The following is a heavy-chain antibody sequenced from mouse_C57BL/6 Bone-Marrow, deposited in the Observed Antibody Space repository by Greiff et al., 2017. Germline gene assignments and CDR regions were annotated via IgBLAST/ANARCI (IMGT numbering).Heavy chain of an antibody. Sequence: VQLQQSGPELVKPGASVKISCKASGYAFSSSWMNWVKQRPGKGLEWIGRIYPGDGDTNYNGKFKGKATLTADKSSSTAYMQLSSLTSEDSAVYFCARETRGDDGGQGTSVTVTS. CDR1: GYAFSSSW. V-gene: IGHV1-82*01. CDR3: ARETRGDD. CDR2: IYPGDGDT. J-gene: IGHJ4*01.